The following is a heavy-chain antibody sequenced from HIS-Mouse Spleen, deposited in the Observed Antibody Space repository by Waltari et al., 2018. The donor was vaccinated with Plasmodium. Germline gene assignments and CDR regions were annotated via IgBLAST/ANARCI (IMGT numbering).Heavy chain of an antibody. Sequence: EVQLVESGGGLVQPGGSLRASCAASGFPFSSYWMSWVRQAPGKGLEWVANIKQDGSEKYYVDSVKGRFTISRDNAKNSLYLQMNSLRAEDTAVYYCASSWYWYFDLWGRGTLVTVSS. CDR2: IKQDGSEK. J-gene: IGHJ2*01. V-gene: IGHV3-7*01. CDR1: GFPFSSYW. CDR3: ASSWYWYFDL. D-gene: IGHD6-13*01.